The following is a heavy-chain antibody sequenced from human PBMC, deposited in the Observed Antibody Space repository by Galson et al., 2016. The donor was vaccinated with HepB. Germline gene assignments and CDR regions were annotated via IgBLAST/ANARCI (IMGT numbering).Heavy chain of an antibody. D-gene: IGHD6-25*01. J-gene: IGHJ5*02. CDR2: VDSYNGDT. V-gene: IGHV1-18*01. Sequence: QSGAEVKKAGASVKVSCKASGYTFTNYRVSWVRQAPGQGLEWMGWVDSYNGDTKYAQKFQGRLTMTTDTYTTTVYMELRSLTSDDTAVYSCAREESVAAGFDPWGQGTLVTVSS. CDR1: GYTFTNYR. CDR3: AREESVAAGFDP.